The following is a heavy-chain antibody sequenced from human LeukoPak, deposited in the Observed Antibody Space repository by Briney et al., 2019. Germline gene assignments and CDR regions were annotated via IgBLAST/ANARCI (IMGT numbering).Heavy chain of an antibody. CDR1: GFTFSSYS. CDR2: ISSSSSYI. CDR3: ARVLRYFDWLLPNDY. J-gene: IGHJ4*02. D-gene: IGHD3-9*01. Sequence: GGSLRLSCAPSGFTFSSYSMNWVRQAPGKGLGWVSSISSSSSYIYYADSVKGRFTISRDNAKNSLYLQMNSLRAEDTAVYYCARVLRYFDWLLPNDYWGQGTLVTVSS. V-gene: IGHV3-21*01.